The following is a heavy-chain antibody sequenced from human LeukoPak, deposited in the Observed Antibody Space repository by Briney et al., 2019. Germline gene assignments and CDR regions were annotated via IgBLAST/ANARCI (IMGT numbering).Heavy chain of an antibody. CDR2: ISSSGNTK. CDR1: GFTFSDYY. V-gene: IGHV3-11*01. Sequence: GGSLRLSCAASGFTFSDYYMSWIRQAPGKGLEWVSYISSSGNTKYYADSVKGRLTISRDNAKNSLYLQMNSLRAEDTAVYYCARDHCSGFFCYSRSSYDMDVWGQGTTVTVSS. J-gene: IGHJ6*02. D-gene: IGHD2-15*01. CDR3: ARDHCSGFFCYSRSSYDMDV.